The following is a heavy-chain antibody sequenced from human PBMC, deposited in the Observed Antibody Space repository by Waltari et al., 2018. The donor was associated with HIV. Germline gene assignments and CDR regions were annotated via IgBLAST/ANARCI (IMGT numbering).Heavy chain of an antibody. J-gene: IGHJ4*02. D-gene: IGHD3-22*01. Sequence: QLQLQESGPGLVKPSETLSLTCTVSGASISSSSYYWGWIRQPPGKGLEWIGSIYYSGSTYDNPSLKSRVTISVDTSKNQFSLKLSSVTAADTAVYYCARRSYYDSSGYYFDYWGQGTLVTVSS. CDR3: ARRSYYDSSGYYFDY. V-gene: IGHV4-39*01. CDR1: GASISSSSYY. CDR2: IYYSGST.